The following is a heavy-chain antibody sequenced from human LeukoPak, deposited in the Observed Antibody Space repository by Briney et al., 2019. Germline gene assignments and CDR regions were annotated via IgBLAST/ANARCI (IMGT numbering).Heavy chain of an antibody. CDR1: GFTFSSYS. D-gene: IGHD4-17*01. V-gene: IGHV3-48*01. J-gene: IGHJ3*02. CDR3: PRAGMTTVTDDAFDI. Sequence: LTGGSLRLPCAASGFTFSSYSMNWVRQAPGKGLEWVSYISSSSSTIYYADSVKGRFTISRDNAKNSLYLQMNSLRAEDTAVYYCPRAGMTTVTDDAFDIWGQGTMVTVSS. CDR2: ISSSSSTI.